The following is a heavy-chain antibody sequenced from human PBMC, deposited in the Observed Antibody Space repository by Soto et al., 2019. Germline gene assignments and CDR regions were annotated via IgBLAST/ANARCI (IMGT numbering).Heavy chain of an antibody. CDR1: GFTFGSYD. D-gene: IGHD3-22*01. CDR2: ISYDGSNK. J-gene: IGHJ1*01. CDR3: ARSYYYDSSGYYRSFFQH. Sequence: PGGALSLYCTASGFTFGSYDMQWVRGAPGKGLEWVAVISYDGSNKYYADSVKGRFTISRDNSKNTLYLQMNSLRAEDTAVYYCARSYYYDSSGYYRSFFQHWGQGTLVTVSS. V-gene: IGHV3-30*03.